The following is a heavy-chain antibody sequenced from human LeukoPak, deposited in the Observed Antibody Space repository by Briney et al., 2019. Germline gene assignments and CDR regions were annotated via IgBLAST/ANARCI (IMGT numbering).Heavy chain of an antibody. D-gene: IGHD2-2*01. CDR2: INHSGST. CDR3: ARGPRGSSKKPFDY. CDR1: GGSFSGYY. V-gene: IGHV4-34*01. Sequence: SETLSLTCAVYGGSFSGYYWSWIRQPPGKGLEWIGEINHSGSTNYNPSLKSRVTISVDTSKNQFSLKLSSVPAADTAVYYCARGPRGSSKKPFDYWGQGTLVPVSS. J-gene: IGHJ4*02.